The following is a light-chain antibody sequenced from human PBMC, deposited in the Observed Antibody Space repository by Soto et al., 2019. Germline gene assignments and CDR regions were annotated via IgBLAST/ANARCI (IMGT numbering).Light chain of an antibody. CDR1: QSISSW. J-gene: IGKJ1*01. V-gene: IGKV1-5*03. CDR2: MAS. Sequence: DIQMTQSPSTLSASVGDRVTITCRASQSISSWLAWYQQNPGKAPKLLIYMASNLESGVPSRFSGSQSGTEFTLTISSLQPDDFATYFCQQYNDYSPRTFGQGTKVEIK. CDR3: QQYNDYSPRT.